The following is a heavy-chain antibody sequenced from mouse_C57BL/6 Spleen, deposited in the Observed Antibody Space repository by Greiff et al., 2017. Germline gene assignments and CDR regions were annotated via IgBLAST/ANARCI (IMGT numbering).Heavy chain of an antibody. CDR3: ARASSYYGSRLWYFDV. Sequence: VQLQQSGAELVKPGASVKMSCKASGYTFTSYWITWVKQRPGQGLEWIGDIYPGSGSTNYNEKFKSKATLTVDTSSSTAYMQLSSLTSEDSAVYYCARASSYYGSRLWYFDVWGTGTTVTVSS. D-gene: IGHD1-1*01. CDR2: IYPGSGST. J-gene: IGHJ1*03. CDR1: GYTFTSYW. V-gene: IGHV1-55*01.